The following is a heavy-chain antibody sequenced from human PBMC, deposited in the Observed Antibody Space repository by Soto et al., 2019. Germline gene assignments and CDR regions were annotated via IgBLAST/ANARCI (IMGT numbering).Heavy chain of an antibody. D-gene: IGHD4-17*01. V-gene: IGHV3-33*01. Sequence: QVQLVESGGGVVQPGRSLRLSCAASGFTFSSYGMHWVRQAPGKGLEWVAVIWYDGSNKYYADSVKGRFTISRDNSKNTLYLQMSSLRAEDTAVYYCARDGLRWDNWFEPWGQGTLVTVSS. CDR2: IWYDGSNK. CDR3: ARDGLRWDNWFEP. J-gene: IGHJ5*02. CDR1: GFTFSSYG.